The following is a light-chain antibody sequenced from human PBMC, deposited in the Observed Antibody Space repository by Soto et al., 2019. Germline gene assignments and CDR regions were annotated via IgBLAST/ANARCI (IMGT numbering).Light chain of an antibody. V-gene: IGLV9-49*01. Sequence: QSVLTQPPSASASLGASVTLTCTLSSGYSNYKVDWYQQRPGKCPRFVMRVGTGGIVGSKGDGIPDRFSVLGSGLNRYLTIKNIQEEDESDYHCGADHGSGSNFLVVFGGGTQLTVL. CDR1: SGYSNYK. J-gene: IGLJ2*01. CDR3: GADHGSGSNFLVV. CDR2: VGTGGIVG.